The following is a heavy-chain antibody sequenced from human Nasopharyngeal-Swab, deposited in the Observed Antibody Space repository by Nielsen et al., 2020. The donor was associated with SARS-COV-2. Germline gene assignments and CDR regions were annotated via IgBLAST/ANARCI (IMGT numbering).Heavy chain of an antibody. CDR2: IYFNGNT. Sequence: SETLSLTCTVSGGSMDSGGRFWRWIRQHPGKGLEWIGYIYFNGNTYYNPSLKSQLPMSLDASKNQFSLKLRSVTAADTAVYYCARGWGMVRRAIAPCVFDVWGQGALVTVSS. V-gene: IGHV4-31*01. CDR1: GGSMDSGGRF. J-gene: IGHJ4*02. CDR3: ARGWGMVRRAIAPCVFDV. D-gene: IGHD3-10*01.